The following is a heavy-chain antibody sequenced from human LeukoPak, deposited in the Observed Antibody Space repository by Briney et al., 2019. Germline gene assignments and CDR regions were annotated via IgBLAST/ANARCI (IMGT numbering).Heavy chain of an antibody. V-gene: IGHV1-18*01. Sequence: ASVKVSCKASGYTFTSYGISWVRQAPGQGLEWMGRISAYNGNTNYAQKLQGRVTMTTDTSTSTAYMELRSLRSDDTAVYYCARGGRVLRFLEWFPDAFDIWGQGTMVTVSS. D-gene: IGHD3-3*01. CDR1: GYTFTSYG. CDR3: ARGGRVLRFLEWFPDAFDI. J-gene: IGHJ3*02. CDR2: ISAYNGNT.